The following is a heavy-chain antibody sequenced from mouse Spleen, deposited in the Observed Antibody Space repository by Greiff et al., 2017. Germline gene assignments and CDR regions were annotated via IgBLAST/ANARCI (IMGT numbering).Heavy chain of an antibody. Sequence: VQLQQSGAELVRPGASVKLSCTASGLNIKDDYMHWVKQRPEQGLEWIGWIDPENGDTEYASKFQGKATITADTSSNTAYLQLSSLTSEDTAVYYCTTSATVVAPYYFDYWGQGTTLTVSS. D-gene: IGHD1-1*01. V-gene: IGHV14-4*01. J-gene: IGHJ2*01. CDR1: GLNIKDDY. CDR3: TTSATVVAPYYFDY. CDR2: IDPENGDT.